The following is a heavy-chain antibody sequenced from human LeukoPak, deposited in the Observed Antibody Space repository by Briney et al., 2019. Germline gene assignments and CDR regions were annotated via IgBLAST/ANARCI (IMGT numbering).Heavy chain of an antibody. CDR1: GYTLTELS. V-gene: IGHV1-24*01. CDR3: ARAEVDYGGNPLDYYYGMDV. D-gene: IGHD4-23*01. CDR2: FDPEDGET. Sequence: ASVKVSCKVSGYTLTELSMHWVRQAPGKGLEWMGGFDPEDGETIYAQKFQGRVTITADKSTSTAYMELSSLRSEDTAVYYCARAEVDYGGNPLDYYYGMDVWGQGTTVTVSS. J-gene: IGHJ6*02.